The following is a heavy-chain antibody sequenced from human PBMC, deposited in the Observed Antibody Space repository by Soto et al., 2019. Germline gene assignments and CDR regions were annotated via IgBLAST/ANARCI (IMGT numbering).Heavy chain of an antibody. V-gene: IGHV3-33*01. CDR2: IWYDGRNK. Sequence: QVQLVESGGGVVQPGRSLRLSCAASGFTFSSYGMHWVRQAPGKGLEWVAVIWYDGRNKYYADSVKGRFTISRDNSKNTVYLQLYCRRAEDTAVYYCARSVRGEYDVPGAFHIWGQGTMVTVSS. CDR3: ARSVRGEYDVPGAFHI. J-gene: IGHJ3*02. CDR1: GFTFSSYG. D-gene: IGHD2-21*01.